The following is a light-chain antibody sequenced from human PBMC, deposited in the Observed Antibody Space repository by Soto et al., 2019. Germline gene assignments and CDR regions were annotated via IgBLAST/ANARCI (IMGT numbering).Light chain of an antibody. V-gene: IGKV1-39*01. CDR3: KQSYSSPPT. CDR2: AAS. Sequence: DIQMTQSPSALSADVEDRAIITFPSSQSISNHLNWYQQKPGKAPKLLIFAASSLQSGVPSRFSGSRSGPDFTLTISSLQTEDFATYYCKQSYSSPPTFGQGTKVDIK. J-gene: IGKJ1*01. CDR1: QSISNH.